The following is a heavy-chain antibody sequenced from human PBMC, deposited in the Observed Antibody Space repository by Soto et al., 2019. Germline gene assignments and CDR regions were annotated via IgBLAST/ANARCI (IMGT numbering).Heavy chain of an antibody. D-gene: IGHD2-8*01. J-gene: IGHJ4*02. V-gene: IGHV3-30*18. CDR3: AKSDLVLKG. CDR2: ISYDGSNK. CDR1: GFTFSSYG. Sequence: QVQLVESGGGVVQPGRSLRLSCAASGFTFSSYGMHWVRQAPGKGLEWVAVISYDGSNKYYADSVKGRFTISRDNSTNTLYLQMNSLRAEDTAVYYCAKSDLVLKGWGQGTLVTVSS.